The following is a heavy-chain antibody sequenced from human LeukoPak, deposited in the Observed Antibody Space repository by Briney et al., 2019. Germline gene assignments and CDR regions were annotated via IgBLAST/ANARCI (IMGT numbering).Heavy chain of an antibody. CDR2: IIPIFGTA. J-gene: IGHJ6*03. Sequence: SVKVSCKASGGTFSSYAISWVRQAPGQGLEWMGRIIPIFGTANYAQKFQGRVTITTDESTSTAYMELSSLRSEDTAVYYCARDGTRYCSGGSCYADYYYYMDVWGKGTPVTVSS. V-gene: IGHV1-69*05. CDR3: ARDGTRYCSGGSCYADYYYYMDV. D-gene: IGHD2-15*01. CDR1: GGTFSSYA.